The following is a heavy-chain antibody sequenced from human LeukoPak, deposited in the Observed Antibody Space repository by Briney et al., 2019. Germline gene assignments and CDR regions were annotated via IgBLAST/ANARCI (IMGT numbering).Heavy chain of an antibody. D-gene: IGHD3-22*01. Sequence: SGTLSLTCAVSGGSISSNWWSWVRQPPGKGLEWIGEIDHSGSTNYNPSLKSRVTISVDKSESQFSLKLNSVTAADTAVYYCARRPYYYETSSYYFEYYFDYWGQGTLVTVSS. V-gene: IGHV4-4*02. CDR1: GGSISSNW. J-gene: IGHJ4*02. CDR3: ARRPYYYETSSYYFEYYFDY. CDR2: IDHSGST.